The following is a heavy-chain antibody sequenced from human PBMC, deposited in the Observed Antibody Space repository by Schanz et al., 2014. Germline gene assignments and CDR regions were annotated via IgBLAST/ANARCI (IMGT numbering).Heavy chain of an antibody. J-gene: IGHJ6*01. CDR3: VKDPDKYNWNDVEGMDV. CDR1: GFTISRNY. V-gene: IGHV3-53*01. Sequence: DVQLVDSGGGLVQPGGSLRLSCAASGFTISRNYMSWVRQAPGKGLEWISVIYSGGNTYYADSVKGRFTISRDNSKNTLYLQMKSLRVEDTAVYYCVKDPDKYNWNDVEGMDVWGPGTTVTVSS. CDR2: IYSGGNT. D-gene: IGHD1-1*01.